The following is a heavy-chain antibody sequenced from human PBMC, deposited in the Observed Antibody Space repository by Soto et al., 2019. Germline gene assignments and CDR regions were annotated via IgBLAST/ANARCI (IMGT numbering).Heavy chain of an antibody. Sequence: PGGSLRLSCAASGFTFDDYAIHWVRQAPGKGLEWVSGISLNSGSIGYADSVKGRFTISRDNAKNSLYLQMNSLRAEDTALYYCAKAKGAAAGTAFDYWGQGTLVTVSS. V-gene: IGHV3-9*01. CDR2: ISLNSGSI. J-gene: IGHJ4*02. CDR3: AKAKGAAAGTAFDY. CDR1: GFTFDDYA. D-gene: IGHD6-13*01.